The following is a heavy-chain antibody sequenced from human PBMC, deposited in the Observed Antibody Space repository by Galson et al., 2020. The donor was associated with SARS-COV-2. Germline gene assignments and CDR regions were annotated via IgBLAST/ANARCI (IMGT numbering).Heavy chain of an antibody. J-gene: IGHJ6*02. CDR2: IKQDGSEK. V-gene: IGHV3-7*03. D-gene: IGHD3-9*01. CDR1: GFNFSSYW. CDR3: ARSLGYYDILTGYYRGYYYYGMDV. Sequence: GGSLRLSCAASGFNFSSYWMSWVRQAPGKGLEWVANIKQDGSEKYYVDSVKGRFTISRDNAKNSLYLQMNSLRAEDTAVYYCARSLGYYDILTGYYRGYYYYGMDVWGQGTTVTVSS.